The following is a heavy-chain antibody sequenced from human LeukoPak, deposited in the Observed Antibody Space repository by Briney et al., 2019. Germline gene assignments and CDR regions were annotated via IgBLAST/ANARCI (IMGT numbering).Heavy chain of an antibody. V-gene: IGHV3-23*03. CDR3: AKDRGSGSYSLNYFDY. Sequence: GGSLRLSCGASGFTFSSYTMNWVRQAPGKGLEWVSVIYSGGSTYYADSVKGRFAISRDNSKNTLYLQMNSLRAEDTAVYYCAKDRGSGSYSLNYFDYWGQGTLVTVSS. CDR2: IYSGGST. D-gene: IGHD3-10*01. CDR1: GFTFSSYT. J-gene: IGHJ4*02.